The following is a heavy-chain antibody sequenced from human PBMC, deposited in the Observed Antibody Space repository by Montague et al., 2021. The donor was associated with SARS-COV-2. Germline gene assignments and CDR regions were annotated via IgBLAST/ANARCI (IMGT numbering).Heavy chain of an antibody. V-gene: IGHV4-38-2*02. CDR2: IYHSGTT. Sequence: SETLSLTCTVSGFPISSGYYWGWIRQPPGKGLELIGSIYHSGTTFYNPSVESRVTISVDTSENLFSLTLTSVTAADAAVYFCARVAHTAIGGVTNLHYFDHWGQGTLVTVSS. CDR3: ARVAHTAIGGVTNLHYFDH. J-gene: IGHJ4*02. D-gene: IGHD3-16*01. CDR1: GFPISSGYY.